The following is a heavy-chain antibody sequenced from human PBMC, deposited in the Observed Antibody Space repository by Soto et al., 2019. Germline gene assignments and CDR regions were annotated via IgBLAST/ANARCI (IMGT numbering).Heavy chain of an antibody. CDR2: ISYDGSNK. D-gene: IGHD5-18*01. Sequence: QVQLVESGGGVVQPGRSLRLSCAASGFTFSSYAMHWVRQAPGKGLEWVAVISYDGSNKYYADSVKGRFTISRDNSKNTLYLQMNSLRAEDTAVSYCARDRSYGRRKNWYFDLWGRGTLVTVSS. CDR1: GFTFSSYA. V-gene: IGHV3-30-3*01. CDR3: ARDRSYGRRKNWYFDL. J-gene: IGHJ2*01.